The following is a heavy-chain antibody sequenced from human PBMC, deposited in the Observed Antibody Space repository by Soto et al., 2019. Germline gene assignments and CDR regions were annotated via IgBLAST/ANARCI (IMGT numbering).Heavy chain of an antibody. V-gene: IGHV1-2*04. D-gene: IGHD3-10*01. J-gene: IGHJ6*02. CDR2: INPNSGGT. CDR1: GYTFTGYY. Sequence: GASVKVSCKASGYTFTGYYMHWVRQAPGQGLEWMGWINPNSGGTNYAQKFQGWVTMTRDTSISTAYMELSRLRSDDTAVYYCARDIYGSGCSGGMDVWGQGTTVTVS. CDR3: ARDIYGSGCSGGMDV.